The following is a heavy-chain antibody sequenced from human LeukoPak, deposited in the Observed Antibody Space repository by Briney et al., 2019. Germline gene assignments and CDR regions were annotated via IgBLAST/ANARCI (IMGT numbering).Heavy chain of an antibody. CDR1: EFIVSINY. CDR2: IYSRGDT. J-gene: IGHJ4*02. V-gene: IGHV3-53*01. D-gene: IGHD3-10*01. CDR3: AKDALRAVPYYFDY. Sequence: GGSLRLSCAASEFIVSINYMTWVRQAPGKGLEWVSLIYSRGDTKYADSVKGRFTISRDNSKNTLFLQMNSLRAEDTAVYYCAKDALRAVPYYFDYWGQGTLVTVSS.